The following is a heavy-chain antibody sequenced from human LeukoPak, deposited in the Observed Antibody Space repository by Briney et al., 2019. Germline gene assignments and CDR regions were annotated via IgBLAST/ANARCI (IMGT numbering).Heavy chain of an antibody. CDR1: GFTFSSYSMN. CDR3: ARLPQGKSYYGPLYV. D-gene: IGHD3-10*01. J-gene: IGHJ6*02. V-gene: IGHV4-39*01. CDR2: IYYSGST. Sequence: GSLRLSCAASGFTFSSYSMNWVRQPPGKGLEWMGSIYYSGSTYYNPSLKSRVTISVDTSKNQFSLNLSSVTAADTAVYYCARLPQGKSYYGPLYVWGQGTTVTVS.